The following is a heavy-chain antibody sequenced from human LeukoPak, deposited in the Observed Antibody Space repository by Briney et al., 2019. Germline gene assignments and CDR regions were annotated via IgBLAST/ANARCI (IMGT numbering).Heavy chain of an antibody. Sequence: PGGSLRLSCAASGFDFSSNWMHWVRHAPGQGLVWVSRIKGDGISTNYADSVKGRFTISRDIAKNTLYLQMNSLRAEDTAVYYCARVPPRASSGWEYYFDYWGQGTLVTVSS. CDR3: ARVPPRASSGWEYYFDY. CDR2: IKGDGIST. D-gene: IGHD6-19*01. V-gene: IGHV3-74*01. J-gene: IGHJ4*02. CDR1: GFDFSSNW.